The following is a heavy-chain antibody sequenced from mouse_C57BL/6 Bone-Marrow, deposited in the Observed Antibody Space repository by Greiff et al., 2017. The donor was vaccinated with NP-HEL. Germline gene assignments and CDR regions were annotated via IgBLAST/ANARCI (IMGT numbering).Heavy chain of an antibody. CDR1: GYTFTSYW. V-gene: IGHV1-69*01. J-gene: IGHJ1*03. D-gene: IGHD1-1*01. Sequence: VQLQQSGAELVMPGASVKLSCKASGYTFTSYWMHWVKQRPGQGLEWIGEIDPSDSYTNYNQKFKGKSTLTVDKSSSTAYMQLSSLTSEDSAVYYCAREETYYYGSSYNWYFDVWGTGTTVTVSS. CDR2: IDPSDSYT. CDR3: AREETYYYGSSYNWYFDV.